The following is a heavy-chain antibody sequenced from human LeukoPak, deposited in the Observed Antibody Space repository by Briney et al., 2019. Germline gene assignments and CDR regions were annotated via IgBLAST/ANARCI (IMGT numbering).Heavy chain of an antibody. D-gene: IGHD3-3*01. CDR2: INTNTANP. J-gene: IGHJ4*02. CDR3: ARVRRFLNGGVAGIDY. Sequence: ASVTVSCKASGYTFTTFALIWVRQAAGQGLEWMGWINTNTANPTYAQAFTGRFVLSLDTSVSTSYLQISSLKTEDTAVYYCARVRRFLNGGVAGIDYWGQGSLVTVSS. CDR1: GYTFTTFA. V-gene: IGHV7-4-1*02.